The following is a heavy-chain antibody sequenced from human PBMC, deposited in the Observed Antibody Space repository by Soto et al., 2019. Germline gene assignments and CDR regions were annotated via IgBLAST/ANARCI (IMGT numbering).Heavy chain of an antibody. V-gene: IGHV1-46*01. CDR2: INPRGAST. Sequence: QVQLVQSGAEVKKPGASVKISCKASGYTFISNYVYWVRQAPGQGLEWMGIINPRGASTSYAQKFQGSVNRTNDTSTSTVYMDLSSLTSDDTAVYYCEREPEVCSSTNCRFDYWGQGAMVTVSS. CDR3: EREPEVCSSTNCRFDY. J-gene: IGHJ4*02. D-gene: IGHD2-2*01. CDR1: GYTFISNY.